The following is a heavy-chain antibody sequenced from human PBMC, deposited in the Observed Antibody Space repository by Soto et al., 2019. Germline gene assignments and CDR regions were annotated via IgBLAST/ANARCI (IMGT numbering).Heavy chain of an antibody. D-gene: IGHD1-20*01. J-gene: IGHJ6*02. V-gene: IGHV1-69*01. CDR3: ARSPGITGTRASQYAMDV. Sequence: QVQLVQSGAEVKKPGSSVRVSCKTSGDTSNTFAISWVRQAPGQGLEWMGGIIPIFGTPDYAQQFPGRVTISADESTSTAYLELRSLRYEDTAVYYWARSPGITGTRASQYAMDVWGQGTTVTVSS. CDR1: GDTSNTFA. CDR2: IIPIFGTP.